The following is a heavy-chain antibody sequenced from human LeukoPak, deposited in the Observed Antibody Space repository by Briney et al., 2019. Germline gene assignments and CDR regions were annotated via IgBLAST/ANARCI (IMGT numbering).Heavy chain of an antibody. Sequence: GGSLRLSCAASGFTFSSYEMNWVRQAPGKGLEWVSYISSSGSTIHYADSVKGRFTISRDNAKNSLYLQMNSLRAEDTAVYYCASLASKPDYVGFDAFGIWGQGTMVTVSS. CDR2: ISSSGSTI. J-gene: IGHJ3*02. V-gene: IGHV3-48*03. D-gene: IGHD4-17*01. CDR3: ASLASKPDYVGFDAFGI. CDR1: GFTFSSYE.